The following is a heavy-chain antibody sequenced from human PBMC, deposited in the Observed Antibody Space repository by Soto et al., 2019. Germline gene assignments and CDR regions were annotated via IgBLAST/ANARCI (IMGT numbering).Heavy chain of an antibody. CDR1: GGSITSNF. CDR3: ARGSGWLDY. J-gene: IGHJ4*02. D-gene: IGHD6-19*01. V-gene: IGHV4-59*08. CDR2: VFHTGNT. Sequence: QVQVQESGPGLVKSSETLSLTCTVSGGSITSNFWSWIRQPPGKGLEWIGYVFHTGNTNYNPSLKSRVTLSVDTSKNRLSLKLDSVTAADTAVYYCARGSGWLDYWGQGTLVTVSS.